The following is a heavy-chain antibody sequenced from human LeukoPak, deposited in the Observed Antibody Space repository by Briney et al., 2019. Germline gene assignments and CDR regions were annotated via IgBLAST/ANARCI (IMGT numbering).Heavy chain of an antibody. CDR1: GYTFTSYD. J-gene: IGHJ4*02. V-gene: IGHV1-8*01. CDR3: ARYCSGGSCSNSDY. CDR2: MNPNSGNT. Sequence: VKVSCKASGYTFTSYDINWVRQATGQGLEWMGWMNPNSGNTGYAQKFQGRVTMTRNTSISTAYMELSSLRSEDTAVYYCARYCSGGSCSNSDYWGQGTLVTVSS. D-gene: IGHD2-15*01.